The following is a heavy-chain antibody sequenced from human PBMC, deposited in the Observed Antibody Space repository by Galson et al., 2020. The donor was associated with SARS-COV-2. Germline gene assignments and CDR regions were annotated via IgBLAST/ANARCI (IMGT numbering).Heavy chain of an antibody. CDR1: GFTFSSYA. D-gene: IGHD3-9*01. CDR3: AKDLYFDIVTEYYPHFDY. V-gene: IGHV3-23*01. Sequence: PWGSLRLPCAASGFTFSSYAAPWAPQAPRQALEWVSGTTGNVTSTLYAESVKGRFTISRDNSKNTLYLQMNSLRAEETAVYYCAKDLYFDIVTEYYPHFDYGGQGTLVTVSA. J-gene: IGHJ4*02. CDR2: TTGNVTST.